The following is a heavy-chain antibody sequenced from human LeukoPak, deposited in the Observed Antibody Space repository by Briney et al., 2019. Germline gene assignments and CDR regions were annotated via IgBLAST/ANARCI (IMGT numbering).Heavy chain of an antibody. J-gene: IGHJ5*02. V-gene: IGHV3-21*01. CDR2: ISSSSSYI. Sequence: PGGSLRLSCAASGFTFSSYSMNWVRQAPGQGLEWVSSISSSSSYIYYADSVKGRFTISRDNAKNSLYLQMNSLRAEDTAVYYCAREVDYYGSGSAGWFDPWGQGTLVTVSS. D-gene: IGHD3-10*01. CDR3: AREVDYYGSGSAGWFDP. CDR1: GFTFSSYS.